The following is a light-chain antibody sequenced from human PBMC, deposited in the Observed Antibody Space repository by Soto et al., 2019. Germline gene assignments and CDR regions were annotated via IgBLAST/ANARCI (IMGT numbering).Light chain of an antibody. CDR2: GAS. CDR3: QQYQSLT. V-gene: IGKV3-20*01. J-gene: IGKJ4*01. CDR1: QSVSSSY. Sequence: EVVMTKYKSTLSVSPGERSTLSCRASQSVSSSYLAWYQHKPGQAPRLLIHGASSRVTGIPDRFSGSGSGTDFTLTITRLEPEDFAVYYCQQYQSLTFGGGTNVDIK.